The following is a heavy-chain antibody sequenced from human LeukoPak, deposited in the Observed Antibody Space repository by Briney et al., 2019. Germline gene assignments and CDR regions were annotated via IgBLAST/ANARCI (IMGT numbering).Heavy chain of an antibody. CDR3: ARPYYYDSSGYEGGAFDI. Sequence: PGESLKISCKGSGYSFTSYWIGWVRQMPGKGLEWMGIIYPGDSDTRYSPSFQGQVTISADKSISTAYLQWSSLKASDTAMYYCARPYYYDSSGYEGGAFDIWGQGTMVTVSS. J-gene: IGHJ3*02. V-gene: IGHV5-51*01. CDR1: GYSFTSYW. CDR2: IYPGDSDT. D-gene: IGHD3-22*01.